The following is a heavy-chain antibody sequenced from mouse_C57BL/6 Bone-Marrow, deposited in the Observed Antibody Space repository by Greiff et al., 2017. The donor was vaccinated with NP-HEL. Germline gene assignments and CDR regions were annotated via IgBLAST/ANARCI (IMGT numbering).Heavy chain of an antibody. CDR3: ARSYAMDY. J-gene: IGHJ4*01. CDR1: GFTFTDYY. CDR2: IRNKANGYTT. V-gene: IGHV7-3*01. Sequence: EVKLVESGGGLVQPGGSLSLSCAASGFTFTDYYMSWVRQPPGKALEWLGFIRNKANGYTTDYSASVKGRFTISRDNSQSILYLQMNALRTEDSATYYCARSYAMDYWGQGTSVTVSS.